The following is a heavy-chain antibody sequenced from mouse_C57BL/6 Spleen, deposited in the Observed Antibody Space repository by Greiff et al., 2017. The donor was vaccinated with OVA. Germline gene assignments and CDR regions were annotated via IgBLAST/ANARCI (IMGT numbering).Heavy chain of an antibody. CDR3: ARLYYGSSYYFDY. V-gene: IGHV1-55*01. D-gene: IGHD1-1*01. Sequence: QVQLKQPGAELVKPGASVKMSCKASGYTFTSYWITWVKQRPGQGLEWIGDLYPGSGSTNYNEKFKSKATLTVDTSSSTAYMQLSSLTSEDSAVYYCARLYYGSSYYFDYWGQGTTLTVSS. CDR2: LYPGSGST. J-gene: IGHJ2*01. CDR1: GYTFTSYW.